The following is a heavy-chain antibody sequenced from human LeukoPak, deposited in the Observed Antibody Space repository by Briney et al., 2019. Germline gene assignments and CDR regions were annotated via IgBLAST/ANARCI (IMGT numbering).Heavy chain of an antibody. CDR2: IYYSGST. D-gene: IGHD5-18*01. J-gene: IGHJ4*02. V-gene: IGHV4-59*01. CDR3: ARNPSYGQDFDY. CDR1: DGSISNYY. Sequence: SETLSLACTVSDGSISNYYWVWIRQPPGKGLEWIGYIYYSGSTNYNPSLKSRVTISVDTSKNQFSLKLRSVTAADTAVYYCARNPSYGQDFDYWGQGTLVTVSS.